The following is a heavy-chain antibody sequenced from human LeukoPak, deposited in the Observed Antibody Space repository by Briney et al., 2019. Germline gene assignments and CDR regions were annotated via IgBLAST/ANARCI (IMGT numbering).Heavy chain of an antibody. V-gene: IGHV4-59*01. CDR3: ARTTEGYCRGRSCYSYYYYMDV. D-gene: IGHD2-15*01. J-gene: IGHJ6*03. Sequence: SETLSLTCTVSGGSISSYYWSWIRQPPGKGLEWIGYVYYSGSTNYNPSLKSRVTISVDTSKNQFSLKLSSVTASDTAVYYCARTTEGYCRGRSCYSYYYYMDVWGKGTTVTVSS. CDR1: GGSISSYY. CDR2: VYYSGST.